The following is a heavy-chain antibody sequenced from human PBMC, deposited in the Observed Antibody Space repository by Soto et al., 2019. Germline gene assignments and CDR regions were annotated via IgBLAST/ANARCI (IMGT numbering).Heavy chain of an antibody. D-gene: IGHD3-16*01. CDR3: ARVKLGSYDWVDP. J-gene: IGHJ5*02. CDR1: GFTFSNYW. CDR2: INTDGSRA. Sequence: EVQLVESGGDLVQPGGSLRLSCAASGFTFSNYWMHWVRQAPGKGLMWVSRINTDGSRATYADSVQGRFGISRDNAKNTVYLQMNSLRAAETAVYYCARVKLGSYDWVDPWGQGTLVTVSS. V-gene: IGHV3-74*01.